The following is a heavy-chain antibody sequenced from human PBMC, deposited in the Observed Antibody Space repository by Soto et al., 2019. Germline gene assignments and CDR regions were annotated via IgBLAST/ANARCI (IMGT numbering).Heavy chain of an antibody. J-gene: IGHJ4*01. Sequence: GSAVKVSGKTSGFTFTSSAVQWVRQARGQRLEWIGWIVVGSGNTNYAQKFKERVTITRAQSPSTAHMELSSLRSAATAVYYWGPARAYRWTYSGMNRHFVYWG. CDR1: GFTFTSSA. V-gene: IGHV1-58*01. CDR2: IVVGSGNT. D-gene: IGHD1-26*01. CDR3: GPARAYRWTYSGMNRHFVY.